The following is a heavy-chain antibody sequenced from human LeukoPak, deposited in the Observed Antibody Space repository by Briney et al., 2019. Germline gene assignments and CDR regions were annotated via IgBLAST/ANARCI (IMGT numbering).Heavy chain of an antibody. D-gene: IGHD4-17*01. CDR3: ARITVTTDYFDY. Sequence: SETLSLTCAVYGGSFSGYYWSWIRQPPGKGLEWIGEINHSGSTNYNPSLKSRVTISVDTSKNQFSLKLSPVTAADTAVYCCARITVTTDYFDYWGQRTLLSVSS. CDR1: GGSFSGYY. V-gene: IGHV4-34*01. J-gene: IGHJ4*02. CDR2: INHSGST.